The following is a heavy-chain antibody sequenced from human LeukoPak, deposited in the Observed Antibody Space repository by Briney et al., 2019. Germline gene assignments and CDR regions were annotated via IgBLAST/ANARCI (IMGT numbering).Heavy chain of an antibody. D-gene: IGHD2-15*01. CDR1: GYTFTGYY. CDR3: ARDWRMMYCSGGRCYGLDY. V-gene: IGHV1-2*02. J-gene: IGHJ4*02. Sequence: GASVKVSCKASGYTFTGYYMHWVRQAPGQGLEWMGWINPNSGGTNYAQKFQGRVTMTRDTSISTAYMELSRLRSDDTAVYYCARDWRMMYCSGGRCYGLDYWGQGTLVTVSS. CDR2: INPNSGGT.